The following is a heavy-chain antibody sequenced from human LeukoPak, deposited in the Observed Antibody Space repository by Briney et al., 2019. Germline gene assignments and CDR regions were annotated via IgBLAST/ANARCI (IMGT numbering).Heavy chain of an antibody. D-gene: IGHD3-10*01. CDR1: GFTFSSYS. CDR3: ARVYQGVSLFDGIDY. CDR2: ISSSSSTI. V-gene: IGHV3-48*04. Sequence: GGSLRLSCAASGFTFSSYSMNWVRQAPGKGLEWVSHISSSSSTIYYADSVKGRFTISRDNAKKSLYLQMNSLRAEDTAVYYCARVYQGVSLFDGIDYWGQGTLVTVSS. J-gene: IGHJ4*02.